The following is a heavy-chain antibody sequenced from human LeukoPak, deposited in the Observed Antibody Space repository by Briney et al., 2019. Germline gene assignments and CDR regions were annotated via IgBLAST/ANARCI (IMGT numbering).Heavy chain of an antibody. CDR1: GFTFSSYA. J-gene: IGHJ4*02. CDR2: ISGSGGST. CDR3: AKNGFTYYYDSSGYYFDY. V-gene: IGHV3-23*01. D-gene: IGHD3-22*01. Sequence: PGGSLRLSCAASGFTFSSYAMSWVRQAPGKGLEWVSAISGSGGSTYYADSVKGRFTISRDNSKNTLYLQMNSLRAEDTAVYYCAKNGFTYYYDSSGYYFDYWGQGTLVTVYS.